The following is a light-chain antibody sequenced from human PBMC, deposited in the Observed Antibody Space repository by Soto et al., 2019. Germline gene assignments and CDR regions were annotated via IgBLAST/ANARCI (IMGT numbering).Light chain of an antibody. Sequence: EIVMTQSPATLSVSPGERATLSCRASQSVSSNLAWYQQKPGQAPRLLIYGASTRATGIPARFSGSGSGTDFTLTISRLEPEDFAVYYCQQHGSSPWTFGQGTKVDI. CDR1: QSVSSN. CDR3: QQHGSSPWT. V-gene: IGKV3D-15*01. CDR2: GAS. J-gene: IGKJ1*01.